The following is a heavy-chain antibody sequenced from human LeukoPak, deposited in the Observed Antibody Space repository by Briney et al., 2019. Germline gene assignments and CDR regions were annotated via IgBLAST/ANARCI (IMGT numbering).Heavy chain of an antibody. CDR2: INPSGGSI. D-gene: IGHD6-19*01. CDR1: GYTFSIYY. CDR3: ARGVGGWYGRVANYYYYYYMDV. Sequence: ASVKVSCKASGYTFSIYYMHWVRQAPGQGLEWMGKINPSGGSISYAQKFQGRVTMTRDMSTSTVYMELSSLRSEDTAVYYCARGVGGWYGRVANYYYYYYMDVWGKGTTVTVSS. J-gene: IGHJ6*03. V-gene: IGHV1-46*01.